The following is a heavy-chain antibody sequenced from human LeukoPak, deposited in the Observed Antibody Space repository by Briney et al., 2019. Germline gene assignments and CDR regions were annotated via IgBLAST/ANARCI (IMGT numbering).Heavy chain of an antibody. CDR2: TRNKANSYTT. Sequence: GGSLRLSCAASGFTFSDHYMDWVRQAPGKGLEWVGRTRNKANSYTTEYTASVKGRFTISRDDSKNSLYLQMNSLKTEDTAVYYCAASGDYAYYYYYMDVWGKGTTVTVSS. CDR1: GFTFSDHY. CDR3: AASGDYAYYYYYMDV. D-gene: IGHD4-17*01. V-gene: IGHV3-72*01. J-gene: IGHJ6*03.